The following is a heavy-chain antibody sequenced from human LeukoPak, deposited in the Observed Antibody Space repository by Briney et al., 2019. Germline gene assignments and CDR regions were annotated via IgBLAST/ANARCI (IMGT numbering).Heavy chain of an antibody. CDR1: GFTFSSYA. CDR2: ISGSGGST. V-gene: IGHV3-23*01. D-gene: IGHD2-2*01. Sequence: GGSLRLSCAASGFTFSSYAMSWVRQAPGKGLEWVSAISGSGGSTYYADSVKGRFTISRDNSKNTLYLQMNSLRAEDTAVYYCAKDRYCSSTSCYAAEYFQHWGQGTLVTVSS. J-gene: IGHJ1*01. CDR3: AKDRYCSSTSCYAAEYFQH.